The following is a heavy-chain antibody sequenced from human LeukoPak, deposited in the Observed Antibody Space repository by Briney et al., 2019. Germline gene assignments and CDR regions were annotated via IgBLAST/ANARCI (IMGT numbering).Heavy chain of an antibody. D-gene: IGHD3-10*01. CDR2: LNPGGGSR. CDR3: ARGIFGEYYFDY. CDR1: GYTFTNYY. Sequence: GASVKVSCKASGYTFTNYYLHWVRQAPGQGLEWMGILNPGGGSRNYAQKFQGRVTMTRDMSTSTVYMELSSLRSEDTAVYYCARGIFGEYYFDYWGQGTLVTVSS. V-gene: IGHV1-46*01. J-gene: IGHJ4*02.